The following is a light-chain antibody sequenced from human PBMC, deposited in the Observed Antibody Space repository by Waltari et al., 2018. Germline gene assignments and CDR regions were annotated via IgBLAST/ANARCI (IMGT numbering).Light chain of an antibody. Sequence: QSALTQPASVSGSPGQSITISCTGTSSDVGSYNLVSWYQQHQGKDPKLMIYEGSKRPSGVSNRFSGSKSGNTASLTISGLQAEDEADYYCCSYAGSSTWVFGGGTKLTVL. V-gene: IGLV2-23*01. CDR2: EGS. J-gene: IGLJ3*02. CDR1: SSDVGSYNL. CDR3: CSYAGSSTWV.